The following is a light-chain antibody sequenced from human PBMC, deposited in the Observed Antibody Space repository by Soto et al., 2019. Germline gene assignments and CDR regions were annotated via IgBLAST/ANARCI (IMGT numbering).Light chain of an antibody. J-gene: IGKJ1*01. CDR1: QSVSSSY. CDR3: QQYDSSPRT. Sequence: EIVLTQSPDTLSLSPGERATLSCRASQSVSSSYLAWYQQKPGQPPRLLIYGAFGRATGIPDRFSGSGSGTDFTLTISRLEPEDFAVYYCQQYDSSPRTFGQGTKVEIK. V-gene: IGKV3-20*01. CDR2: GAF.